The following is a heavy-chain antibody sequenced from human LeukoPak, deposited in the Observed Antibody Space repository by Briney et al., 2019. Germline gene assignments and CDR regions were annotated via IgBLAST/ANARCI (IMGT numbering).Heavy chain of an antibody. CDR3: ATYSHWVAGDV. V-gene: IGHV3-7*01. Sequence: GGSLRLSCAASGFTFRDVWMNWVRQAPGKGLEWVANMNQDGSEKDYVDSVKGRFTISRDNARKSLYLQMSSLRAEDTAVYYCATYSHWVAGDVWGQGTTVTVSS. CDR1: GFTFRDVW. J-gene: IGHJ6*02. D-gene: IGHD3-16*01. CDR2: MNQDGSEK.